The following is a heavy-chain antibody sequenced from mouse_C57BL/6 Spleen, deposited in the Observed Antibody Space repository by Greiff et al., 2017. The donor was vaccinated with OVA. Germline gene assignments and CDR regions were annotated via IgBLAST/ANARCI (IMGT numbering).Heavy chain of an antibody. J-gene: IGHJ2*01. CDR2: IYPRSGNT. V-gene: IGHV1-81*01. Sequence: VMLVESGAELARPGASVKLSCKASGYTFTSYGISWVKQRTGQGLEWIGEIYPRSGNTYYNEKFKGKATLTADKSSSTAYMELRSLTSEDSAVYFCARITSDYFDYWGQGTTLTVSS. CDR1: GYTFTSYG. D-gene: IGHD1-1*01. CDR3: ARITSDYFDY.